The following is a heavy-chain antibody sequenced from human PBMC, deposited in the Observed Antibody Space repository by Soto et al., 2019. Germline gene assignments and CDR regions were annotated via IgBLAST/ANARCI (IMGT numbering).Heavy chain of an antibody. CDR3: ARDRGVVVVAATPGWFDP. J-gene: IGHJ5*02. CDR1: GFTFSSYS. V-gene: IGHV3-48*01. Sequence: EVQLVESGGGLVQPGGSLRLSCAASGFTFSSYSMNWVRQAPGKGLEWVSYISSSSSTIYYADSVKGRFTISRDNAKNSLYRQMDSLRAEDTAVYYCARDRGVVVVAATPGWFDPWGQGTLVTVSS. D-gene: IGHD2-15*01. CDR2: ISSSSSTI.